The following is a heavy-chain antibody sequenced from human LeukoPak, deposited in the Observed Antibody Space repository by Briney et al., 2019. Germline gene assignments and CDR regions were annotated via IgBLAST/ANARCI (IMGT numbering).Heavy chain of an antibody. CDR3: ARRVRQFDY. CDR2: NYYSGST. J-gene: IGHJ4*02. Sequence: PSETLSLTCTVSGGSISSSSYYWGWIRQPPGKGLEWIGSNYYSGSTYYNPSLKSRVTISVDTSKNQFSLKLSSVTAADTAVYYCARRVRQFDYWGQGTLVTVSS. V-gene: IGHV4-39*01. CDR1: GGSISSSSYY.